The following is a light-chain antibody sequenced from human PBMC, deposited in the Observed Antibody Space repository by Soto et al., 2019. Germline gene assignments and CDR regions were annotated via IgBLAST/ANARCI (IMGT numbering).Light chain of an antibody. CDR1: SSNIGAGYN. Sequence: QSALTQPPSVSGAPGQRVTISCTGCSSNIGAGYNVHWYQQLPGTAPKLLIYGNSNRPSAVPDRFSGSKSGTSASLAITGLHAEYEADYYGQAYDSSLSGWVFGGGTKLTV. J-gene: IGLJ3*02. CDR3: QAYDSSLSGWV. V-gene: IGLV1-40*01. CDR2: GNS.